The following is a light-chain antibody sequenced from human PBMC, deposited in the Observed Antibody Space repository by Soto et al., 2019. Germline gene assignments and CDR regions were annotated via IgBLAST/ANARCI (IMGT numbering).Light chain of an antibody. J-gene: IGKJ1*01. V-gene: IGKV3-20*01. CDR3: HQYGSSLWT. Sequence: IGLTQSPAALSLSPGERAALSVRGSQSVSSSYLAWYQQKPGQAPRLLIYGASSRATGIPDRFSGSGSGTDFTLTISRLEPEDFAVYYCHQYGSSLWTFGQGTKVDI. CDR1: QSVSSSY. CDR2: GAS.